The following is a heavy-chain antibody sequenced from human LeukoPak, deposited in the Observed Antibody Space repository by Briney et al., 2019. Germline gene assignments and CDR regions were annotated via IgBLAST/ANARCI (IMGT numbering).Heavy chain of an antibody. CDR2: IWHDGSNT. CDR1: GFTFNTYG. V-gene: IGHV3-33*06. Sequence: PGGSLRLSCAASGFTFNTYGMNWVRQAPGKGLEWVAVIWHDGSNTHYADSVKGRFTISRDNSKNTLYLQMNSLRAEDTAVYYCAKDQGLRYFDWLSNYFDYWGQGTLVTVSS. D-gene: IGHD3-9*01. CDR3: AKDQGLRYFDWLSNYFDY. J-gene: IGHJ4*02.